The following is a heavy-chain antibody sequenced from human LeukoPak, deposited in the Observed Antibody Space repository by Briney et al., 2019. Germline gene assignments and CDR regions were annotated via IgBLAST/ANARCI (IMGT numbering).Heavy chain of an antibody. CDR3: ARGGAWGTRYFDL. V-gene: IGHV3-30*02. D-gene: IGHD7-27*01. CDR1: GFTFSTYG. Sequence: GGSLRLSCAASGFTFSTYGIHWARQAPGKGLEWVAFIRYDGSKTHYADSVKGRFTISRDNSKNTLYLQMNSLRAEDTAVYYCARGGAWGTRYFDLWGRGTLVTVSS. J-gene: IGHJ2*01. CDR2: IRYDGSKT.